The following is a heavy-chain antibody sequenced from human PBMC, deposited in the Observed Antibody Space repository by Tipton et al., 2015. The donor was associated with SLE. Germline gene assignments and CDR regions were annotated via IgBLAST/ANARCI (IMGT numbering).Heavy chain of an antibody. CDR2: VFHSGST. D-gene: IGHD3-16*01. CDR3: ARDPPSSYYYGMDV. J-gene: IGHJ6*02. V-gene: IGHV4-39*07. CDR1: SGSFSSGSDY. Sequence: TLSLTCSVSSGSFSSGSDYWAWIRQPPGKGLEWIGEVFHSGSTNYNPSLKSRVTISVDTSKNQFSLRVNSVTAADTAVYYCARDPPSSYYYGMDVWGQGTTVTVSS.